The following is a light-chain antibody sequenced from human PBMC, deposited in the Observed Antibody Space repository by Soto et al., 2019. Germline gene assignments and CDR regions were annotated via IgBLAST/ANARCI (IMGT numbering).Light chain of an antibody. CDR1: SSDVGGYNY. J-gene: IGLJ1*01. CDR2: DVS. CDR3: SSYTSSSTPYV. V-gene: IGLV2-14*01. Sequence: QSALTQAASASGSPGQSITISCTGTSSDVGGYNYVSWYQQHPGKAPKLMIYDVSNRPSGVSNRFSGSKSGNTASLTISGLQAEDEADYYCSSYTSSSTPYVFGTGTKLTVL.